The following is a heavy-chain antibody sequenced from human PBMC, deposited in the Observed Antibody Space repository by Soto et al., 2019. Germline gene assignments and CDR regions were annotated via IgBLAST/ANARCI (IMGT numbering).Heavy chain of an antibody. Sequence: GGSLRLSCAASGFTFSSYAMNWVRQAPGKGLEWVSVISGSGDSTDYAALVKGRFTISRDDSKSRVYLQMNSLKTEDTALYYCFTDRQFRPAYWGQGTLVTVSS. V-gene: IGHV3-23*01. J-gene: IGHJ4*02. CDR3: FTDRQFRPAY. CDR1: GFTFSSYA. D-gene: IGHD3-22*01. CDR2: ISGSGDST.